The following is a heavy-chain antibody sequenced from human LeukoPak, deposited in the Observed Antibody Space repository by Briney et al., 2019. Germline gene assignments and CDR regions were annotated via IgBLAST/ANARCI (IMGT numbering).Heavy chain of an antibody. CDR3: AREYQGYSSSWHYYSMDV. CDR2: ISFDGSEK. CDR1: GSTFSRYR. D-gene: IGHD6-13*01. J-gene: IGHJ6*02. Sequence: PGGSLRLSCADSGSTFSRYRMHWVRQAPGKGLEWVAVISFDGSEKYYADSVKGRFTISRDNSKNTLYLQMNSLRAEDTAVYYCAREYQGYSSSWHYYSMDVWGQGTSVTVSS. V-gene: IGHV3-30*03.